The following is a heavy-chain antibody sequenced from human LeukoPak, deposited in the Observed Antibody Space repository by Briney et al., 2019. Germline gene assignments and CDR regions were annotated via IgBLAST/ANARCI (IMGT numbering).Heavy chain of an antibody. CDR1: GFTFSHYG. CDR2: IWYDGSNK. D-gene: IGHD4-17*01. Sequence: GGSLRLSCAASGFTFSHYGMHWVRQAPGKGLEWVAVIWYDGSNKYYADSVKGRFTMSRDNSKNTLYLEMNSLRADDTAVYYCASDGGDHPNKNSQYWGLGTLVTVSS. CDR3: ASDGGDHPNKNSQY. J-gene: IGHJ4*02. V-gene: IGHV3-33*01.